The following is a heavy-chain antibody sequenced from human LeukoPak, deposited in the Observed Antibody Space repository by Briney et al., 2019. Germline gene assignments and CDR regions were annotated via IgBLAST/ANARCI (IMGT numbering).Heavy chain of an antibody. V-gene: IGHV3-21*01. D-gene: IGHD2-15*01. Sequence: AGGSLRLSCAASGFTFSSYTMNWVRQAPGRGLEWVSSISSSGINIYYADSVMGRFTISRDNAKNSLYLQMNSLRAEDTAVYYCARDSCSGGSCYSDYCGQGALVTVSS. CDR3: ARDSCSGGSCYSDY. CDR1: GFTFSSYT. CDR2: ISSSGINI. J-gene: IGHJ4*02.